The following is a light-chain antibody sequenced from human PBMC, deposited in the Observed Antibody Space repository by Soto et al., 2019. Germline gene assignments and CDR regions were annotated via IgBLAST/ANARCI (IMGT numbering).Light chain of an antibody. V-gene: IGKV3-11*01. CDR1: QSVSSY. J-gene: IGKJ2*01. Sequence: EIVLTQSPGTLSLSPGERATLSCRASQSVSSYLAWYQQKPGQAPRLLIYDASKRATGIPARFSGSGSGTDFTLTISSLAPEDFAFYYCQQRRNWPYTFGQGTKLEIK. CDR2: DAS. CDR3: QQRRNWPYT.